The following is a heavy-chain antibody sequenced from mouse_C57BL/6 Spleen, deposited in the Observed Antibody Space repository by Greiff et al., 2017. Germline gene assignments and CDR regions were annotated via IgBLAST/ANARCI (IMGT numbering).Heavy chain of an antibody. J-gene: IGHJ4*01. Sequence: VQLQESGAELVRPGASVTLSCKASGYTFTDYEMHWVKQTPVHGLEWIGAIDPETGGTAYNQKFKGKAILTADKSSSTAYMELRSLTSEDSAVYYCTGYYGNYFAMDYWGQGTSVTVSS. CDR2: IDPETGGT. CDR1: GYTFTDYE. D-gene: IGHD2-1*01. CDR3: TGYYGNYFAMDY. V-gene: IGHV1-15*01.